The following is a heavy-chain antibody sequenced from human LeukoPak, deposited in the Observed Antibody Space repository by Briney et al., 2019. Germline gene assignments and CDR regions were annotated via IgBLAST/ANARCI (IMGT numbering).Heavy chain of an antibody. J-gene: IGHJ4*02. CDR1: GFTFSSYG. CDR2: ISYDGSNK. V-gene: IGHV3-30*18. D-gene: IGHD6-6*01. Sequence: GGSLRLSCAASGFTFSSYGMHWVRQAPGKGLEWVAVISYDGSNKYYADSVKGRFTISRDNSKNTLYLQMNSLRAEDTAVYYCAKPDEYSSINDLVGKRPPFGYWGQGTLVTVSS. CDR3: AKPDEYSSINDLVGKRPPFGY.